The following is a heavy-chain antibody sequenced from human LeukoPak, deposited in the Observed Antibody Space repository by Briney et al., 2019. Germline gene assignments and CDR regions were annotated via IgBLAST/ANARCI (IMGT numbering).Heavy chain of an antibody. Sequence: SVKVSCKASGGTFSSYAISWVRQAPGQGLEWMGGIIPIFGTANYAQKFQGRVTITADKSTSTAYMELSSLRSEDTAVYYCARDRYYDSSGSDAFDIWGQGTMVTVSS. V-gene: IGHV1-69*06. J-gene: IGHJ3*02. D-gene: IGHD3-22*01. CDR1: GGTFSSYA. CDR3: ARDRYYDSSGSDAFDI. CDR2: IIPIFGTA.